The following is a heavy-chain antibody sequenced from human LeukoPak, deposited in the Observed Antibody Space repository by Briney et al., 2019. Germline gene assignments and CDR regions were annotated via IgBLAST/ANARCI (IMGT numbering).Heavy chain of an antibody. Sequence: PSGTLSLTCTVSGGSIRTSDYYRAWIRQPPGRGLEWIGTIHYGGSTFYKPPLKSRLTVSADTSRNQFYMKLSSVTAADTAVYYCARASGVLPSFEWANWFDTWGQGSLVTVSS. CDR1: GGSIRTSDYY. D-gene: IGHD3-9*01. J-gene: IGHJ5*02. CDR3: ARASGVLPSFEWANWFDT. CDR2: IHYGGST. V-gene: IGHV4-39*01.